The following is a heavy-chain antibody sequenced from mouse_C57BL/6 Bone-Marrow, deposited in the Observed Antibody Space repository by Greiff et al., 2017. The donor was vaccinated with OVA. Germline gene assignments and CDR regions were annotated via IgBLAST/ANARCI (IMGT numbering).Heavy chain of an antibody. J-gene: IGHJ2*01. Sequence: EVKLMESGGGLVQPGGSLSLSCAASGFTFTDYYMSWVRQPPGKALEWLGFIRNKANGYTTEYSASVKGRFTISRDNSQSILYLQMNALRAEDSATYYCARSSPHYYESSYYFDYWGQGTTLTVSS. D-gene: IGHD1-1*01. CDR2: IRNKANGYTT. V-gene: IGHV7-3*01. CDR3: ARSSPHYYESSYYFDY. CDR1: GFTFTDYY.